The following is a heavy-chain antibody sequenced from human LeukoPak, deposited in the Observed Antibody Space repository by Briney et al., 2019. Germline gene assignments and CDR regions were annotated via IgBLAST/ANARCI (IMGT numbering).Heavy chain of an antibody. D-gene: IGHD6-19*01. CDR2: ISSSSSYI. CDR1: GFTFSSYS. CDR3: ARDHHSSGWSRGFDY. Sequence: GGSLRLSCAASGFTFSSYSTNWVRQAPGKGLEWVSSISSSSSYIYYADSVKGRFTISRDNAKNSLYLQMNSLGAEDTAVYYCARDHHSSGWSRGFDYWGQGTLVTVSS. J-gene: IGHJ4*02. V-gene: IGHV3-21*01.